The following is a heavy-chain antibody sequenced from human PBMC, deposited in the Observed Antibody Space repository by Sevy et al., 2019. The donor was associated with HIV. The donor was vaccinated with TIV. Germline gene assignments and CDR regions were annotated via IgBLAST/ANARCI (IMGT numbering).Heavy chain of an antibody. J-gene: IGHJ4*02. CDR1: VFTFSANW. D-gene: IGHD3-16*01. CDR2: IKGDGSDK. CDR3: AHETFGRFES. V-gene: IGHV3-7*01. Sequence: GGSLRLSCAASVFTFSANWRNWVRQAPGKGLEWVANIKGDGSDKHYVDSVEGRFTISRDNAKNLLYLQMNSLRVEDTAVYYCAHETFGRFESWGQGTLVTVSS.